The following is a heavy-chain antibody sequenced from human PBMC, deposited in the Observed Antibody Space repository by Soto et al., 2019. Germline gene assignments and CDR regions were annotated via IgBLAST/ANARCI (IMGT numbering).Heavy chain of an antibody. CDR2: IFSNDEK. CDR3: ARIGFVDYSDSSGYYRYDGMDL. J-gene: IGHJ6*02. V-gene: IGHV2-26*01. CDR1: GFSLSNARMG. Sequence: QVTLKESGPVLVKPTETLTLTCTVSGFSLSNARMGVSWIRQPPGKALEWLAHIFSNDEKSYRPSLKSRLTTYTETPKPHAALTISNNVPVDTATYDFARIGFVDYSDSSGYYRYDGMDLWGQGTTGHVSS. D-gene: IGHD3-22*01.